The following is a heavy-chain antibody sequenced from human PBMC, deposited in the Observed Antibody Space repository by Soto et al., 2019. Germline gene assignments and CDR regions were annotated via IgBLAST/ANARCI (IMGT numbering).Heavy chain of an antibody. CDR1: AYTFTSYG. V-gene: IGHV1-18*04. Sequence: ASVKVSCKASAYTFTSYGITWVRQAPGQGLEWMGWISANNGNTNYAQKVQGRVTMTTDTSTSTAYMELRSPRSDDTGVYYCARDRPTTVTKYNYYGLDVWGQGTTVTVSS. J-gene: IGHJ6*02. CDR2: ISANNGNT. D-gene: IGHD4-17*01. CDR3: ARDRPTTVTKYNYYGLDV.